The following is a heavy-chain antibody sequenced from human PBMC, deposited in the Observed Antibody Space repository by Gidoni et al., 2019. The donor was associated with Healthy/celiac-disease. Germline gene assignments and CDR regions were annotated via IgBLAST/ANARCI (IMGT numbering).Heavy chain of an antibody. CDR3: TTEARDFWRGYCAF. J-gene: IGHJ6*02. V-gene: IGHV3-15*01. Sequence: EVQLVEAGGGWVKPGGDLRLSWAASGFTCSNDWMSWVRQAPGKGLEWVGRINSKTYGGTTAYAAPLKGRFTISRDDSKHTLYLHMHSLKTEDTAVYYCTTEARDFWRGYCAFWGQGTTVTVSS. CDR1: GFTCSNDW. D-gene: IGHD3-3*01. CDR2: INSKTYGGTT.